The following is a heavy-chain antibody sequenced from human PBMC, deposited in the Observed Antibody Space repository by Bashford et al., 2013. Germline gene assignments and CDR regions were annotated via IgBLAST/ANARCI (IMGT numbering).Heavy chain of an antibody. CDR1: GFTFSSYG. CDR3: ARDRYGDYGSDY. V-gene: IGHV3-33*01. Sequence: GSLRLSCVASGFTFSSYGIHWVRQAPGKGLEWVAFIWYDGSKKYSADSVKGRFTISRDNSKNTLFLQMNSLRADDAAVYYCARDRYGDYGSDYWGQGTLVTVSS. J-gene: IGHJ4*02. D-gene: IGHD4-17*01. CDR2: IWYDGSKK.